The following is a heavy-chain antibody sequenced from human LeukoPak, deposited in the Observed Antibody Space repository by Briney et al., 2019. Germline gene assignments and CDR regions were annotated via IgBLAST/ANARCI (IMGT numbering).Heavy chain of an antibody. CDR2: TNPNSGGT. Sequence: GASVKVSCKASGYTFTGYYMHWVRQAPGQGLEWMGWTNPNSGGTNYAQKFQGRVTMTRDTSISTAYMELSRLRSDDTAVYYCARELSPPDGSGSYYNFAPAAFDIWGQGTMVTVSS. J-gene: IGHJ3*02. D-gene: IGHD3-10*01. V-gene: IGHV1-2*02. CDR1: GYTFTGYY. CDR3: ARELSPPDGSGSYYNFAPAAFDI.